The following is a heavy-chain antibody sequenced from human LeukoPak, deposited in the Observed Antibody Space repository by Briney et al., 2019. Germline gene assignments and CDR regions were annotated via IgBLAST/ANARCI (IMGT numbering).Heavy chain of an antibody. CDR1: GYTFTVYY. CDR2: INPNSCCT. V-gene: IGHV1-2*02. CDR3: ARHYTYYYGSGSYSYYTDV. D-gene: IGHD3-10*01. Sequence: ASVKVSCKASGYTFTVYYMHWVRQAPGQGLEWMGWINPNSCCTNYAQKFQRRVTMTRDTSISTAYMALSRLRAEDTAVYYCARHYTYYYGSGSYSYYTDVWGKGTTVTVSS. J-gene: IGHJ6*03.